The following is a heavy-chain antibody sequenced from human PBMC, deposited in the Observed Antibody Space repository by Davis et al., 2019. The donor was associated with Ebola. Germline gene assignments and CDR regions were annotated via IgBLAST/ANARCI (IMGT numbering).Heavy chain of an antibody. CDR1: GGTFSSYA. J-gene: IGHJ6*02. CDR2: IIPILGIA. CDR3: ARDSNYAYGMDV. Sequence: AASVKVSCKASGGTFSSYAISWVRQAPGQGLEWMGRIIPILGIANYAQKFQGRVTITADKSTSTAYMELSSLRSEDTAVYYGARDSNYAYGMDVWGQGTTVTVSS. V-gene: IGHV1-69*04.